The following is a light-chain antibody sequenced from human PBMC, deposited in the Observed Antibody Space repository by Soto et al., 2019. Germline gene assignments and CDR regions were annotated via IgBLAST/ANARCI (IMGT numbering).Light chain of an antibody. J-gene: IGKJ1*01. CDR2: GAI. V-gene: IGKV1-16*01. CDR3: QQYDGYPRT. Sequence: DIQMTQSPSSLLASVGDRVTIPCGASQGISRYLAWIQQKPGRAPKSLIYGAINLQSGVPSRFSGSGSGREFTLTISSLQAEDFATYYCQQYDGYPRTFGQGTKVEI. CDR1: QGISRY.